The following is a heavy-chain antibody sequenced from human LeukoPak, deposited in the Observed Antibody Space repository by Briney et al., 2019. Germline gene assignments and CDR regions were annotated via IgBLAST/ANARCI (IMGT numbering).Heavy chain of an antibody. CDR1: GGSMSTYY. CDR3: GRLKDHYYYDDRAPKIYMAV. Sequence: SETLSVTCTVSGGSMSTYYWSWIRQPPGKGLEWIGYISYTGSPNYNPSLKSRVTISVDTSKNQFSLKLSSVTAADTAVYYCGRLKDHYYYDDRAPKIYMAVGGKGTTVTVSS. D-gene: IGHD3-22*01. CDR2: ISYTGSP. J-gene: IGHJ6*03. V-gene: IGHV4-59*01.